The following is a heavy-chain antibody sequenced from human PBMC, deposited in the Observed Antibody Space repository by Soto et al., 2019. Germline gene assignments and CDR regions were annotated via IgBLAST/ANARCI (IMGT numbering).Heavy chain of an antibody. V-gene: IGHV5-51*01. CDR1: GYSFTSYW. CDR2: IYPGDSDT. D-gene: IGHD2-15*01. J-gene: IGHJ6*02. Sequence: GESLKISCKGSGYSFTSYWIGWVRQMPGKGLECMGIIYPGDSDTRYSPSFQGQVTISADKSISTAYLQWSSLKASDTAMYYCARSAVGYYSSGSCGAYARDYYGLDAWGQGTTVTVSS. CDR3: ARSAVGYYSSGSCGAYARDYYGLDA.